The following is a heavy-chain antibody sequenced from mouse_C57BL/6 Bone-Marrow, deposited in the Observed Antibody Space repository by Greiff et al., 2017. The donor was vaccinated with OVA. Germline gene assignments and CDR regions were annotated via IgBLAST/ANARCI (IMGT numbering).Heavy chain of an antibody. D-gene: IGHD2-13*01. CDR2: ISNLAYSI. Sequence: EVKLVESGGGLVQPGGSLKLSCAASGFTFSDYGMAWVRQAPRKGPEWVAFISNLAYSIYYADTVTGRFTFSSYNANNTLYLDLSILQSGDTAIFYCARRDHGDLDYWGQGTTLTVSS. CDR3: ARRDHGDLDY. V-gene: IGHV5-15*01. J-gene: IGHJ2*01. CDR1: GFTFSDYG.